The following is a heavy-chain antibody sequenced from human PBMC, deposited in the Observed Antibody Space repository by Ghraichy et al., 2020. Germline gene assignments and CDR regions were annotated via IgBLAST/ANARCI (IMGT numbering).Heavy chain of an antibody. Sequence: ASVKVSCKASGYTFTSYGISWVRQAPGQGLEWMGWISAYNGNTNYAQKLQGRVTMTTDTSTSTAYMELRSLRSDDTAVYYCARDTYYDYVWGSYSSSGAFDIWGQGTMVTVSS. V-gene: IGHV1-18*01. CDR3: ARDTYYDYVWGSYSSSGAFDI. J-gene: IGHJ3*02. D-gene: IGHD3-16*01. CDR2: ISAYNGNT. CDR1: GYTFTSYG.